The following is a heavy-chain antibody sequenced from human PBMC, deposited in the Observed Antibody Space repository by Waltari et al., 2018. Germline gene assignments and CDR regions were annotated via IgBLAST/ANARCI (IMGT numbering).Heavy chain of an antibody. V-gene: IGHV4-59*01. Sequence: QVQLQESGPGLVKPSETLSLTCTVSGGSISSYYWSWIRQPPGKGLEWIGYIYYSGSTNYNPSLKSRVTISVDTSKNQFSLKLSSVTAADTAVYYCARDQGIAAAGAYYYYYMDVWGKGTTVTVSS. CDR2: IYYSGST. J-gene: IGHJ6*03. CDR3: ARDQGIAAAGAYYYYYMDV. CDR1: GGSISSYY. D-gene: IGHD6-13*01.